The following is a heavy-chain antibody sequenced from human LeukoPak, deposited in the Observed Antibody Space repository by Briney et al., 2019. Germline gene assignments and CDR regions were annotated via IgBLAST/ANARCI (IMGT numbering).Heavy chain of an antibody. J-gene: IGHJ4*02. CDR1: VYTFTSYG. D-gene: IGHD6-13*01. CDR3: ARGDYDSSSYQFY. CDR2: ISAYNGNT. V-gene: IGHV1-18*01. Sequence: ASVNVSCRAFVYTFTSYGFSWVRQAPGQGLEWMGWISAYNGNTNYAQKFQGRATMTTDTSTSTAYLELRSLRSDDTAVYYCARGDYDSSSYQFYWGQGTLVTVSS.